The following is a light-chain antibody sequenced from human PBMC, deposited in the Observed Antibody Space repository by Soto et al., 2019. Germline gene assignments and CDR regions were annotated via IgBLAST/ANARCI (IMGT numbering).Light chain of an antibody. CDR1: QSVSSY. CDR2: DAS. CDR3: QQRSNWPRMYT. Sequence: EIVLTQSPATLSLSPGERATLSCRASQSVSSYLAWYQQKPGQAPRLLIYDASNRATGIPARFSGGGSGTDFTLTISSLEPEDFAVYQCQQRSNWPRMYTFGQGTKLEIK. J-gene: IGKJ2*01. V-gene: IGKV3-11*01.